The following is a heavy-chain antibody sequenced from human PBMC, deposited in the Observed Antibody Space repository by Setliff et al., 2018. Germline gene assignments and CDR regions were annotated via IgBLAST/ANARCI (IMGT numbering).Heavy chain of an antibody. J-gene: IGHJ4*02. V-gene: IGHV3-23*01. CDR2: VSVSGDNT. CDR1: GLTFNSYA. CDR3: AGQGPIFGSGLIPGFDQ. Sequence: GGSLRLSCAASGLTFNSYAISCVRQAPGKGLEWVSTVSVSGDNTYYTDSVKGRFTTSRDNSKNTVSLQMSSLRTGDTAIYFCAGQGPIFGSGLIPGFDQWGQGTMVTVSS. D-gene: IGHD3-3*01.